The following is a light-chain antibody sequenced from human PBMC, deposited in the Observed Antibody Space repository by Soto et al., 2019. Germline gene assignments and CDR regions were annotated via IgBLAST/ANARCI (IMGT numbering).Light chain of an antibody. CDR3: SSYTDVVTLEV. J-gene: IGLJ1*01. CDR1: STDFGGQNY. V-gene: IGLV2-14*01. CDR2: EVS. Sequence: QSVLTQPASVSGSLGQSITISCTGTSTDFGGQNYVSWYQQHPGRAPKLILYEVSNRRSGVSNRFSGSNSGNTASLTISGLQAEDVADYYCSSYTDVVTLEVFGPGTKVTVL.